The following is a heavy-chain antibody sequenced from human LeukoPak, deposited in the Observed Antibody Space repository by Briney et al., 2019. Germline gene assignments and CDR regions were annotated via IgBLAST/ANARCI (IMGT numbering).Heavy chain of an antibody. V-gene: IGHV4-59*12. J-gene: IGHJ3*02. CDR3: AIDARPCGGDCYPDAFDI. Sequence: SETPSLTCTVSGGSISSYYWSWIRQPPGKGLEWIGYIYYSGSTNYNPSLKSRVTISVDTSKNQFSLKLSSVTAADTAVYYCAIDARPCGGDCYPDAFDIWGQGTMVTVSS. D-gene: IGHD2-21*02. CDR2: IYYSGST. CDR1: GGSISSYY.